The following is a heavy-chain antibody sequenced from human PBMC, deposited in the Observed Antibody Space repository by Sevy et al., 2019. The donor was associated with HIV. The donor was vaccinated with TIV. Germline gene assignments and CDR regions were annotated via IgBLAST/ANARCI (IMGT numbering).Heavy chain of an antibody. CDR1: GGSISSHY. CDR3: ARYNLWTGHYDYFDY. CDR2: IDTSGGT. J-gene: IGHJ4*02. D-gene: IGHD3-3*01. V-gene: IGHV4-4*07. Sequence: SETLSLTCSVSGGSISSHYWSWIRQPAGEGLEWIGRIDTSGGTNYNPPLKTRVTMSIDTSKNQFSLRLSSVTASDRAVYYCARYNLWTGHYDYFDYWGPGALVTVSS.